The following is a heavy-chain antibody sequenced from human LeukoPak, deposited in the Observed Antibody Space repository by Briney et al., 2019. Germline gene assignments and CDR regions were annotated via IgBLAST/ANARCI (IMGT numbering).Heavy chain of an antibody. CDR3: ARLGGYCSSTSCPYYGMDV. Sequence: SETLSLTCTVSGGSISSYYWSWIRQPPGKGLEWIGYIYYSGSTNYNPSLKSRVTISVDTSKNQFSLELSSVTAADTAVYYCARLGGYCSSTSCPYYGMDVWGQGTTVTVSS. D-gene: IGHD2-2*01. V-gene: IGHV4-59*08. J-gene: IGHJ6*02. CDR1: GGSISSYY. CDR2: IYYSGST.